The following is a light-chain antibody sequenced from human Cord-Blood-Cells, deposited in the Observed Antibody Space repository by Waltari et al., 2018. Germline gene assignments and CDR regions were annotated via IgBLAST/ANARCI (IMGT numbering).Light chain of an antibody. CDR2: GAS. CDR3: QQYNNWPPT. V-gene: IGKV3-15*01. CDR1: QSVSSN. Sequence: EIVMTQSPATLSVSPGERATLSCRASQSVSSNLAWYQQKPGQAPRLLSYGASTRATGIPTRFGGSVSGTEFTLTTSRLQSEDFAVYYCQQYNNWPPTFGPVTKVDIK. J-gene: IGKJ3*01.